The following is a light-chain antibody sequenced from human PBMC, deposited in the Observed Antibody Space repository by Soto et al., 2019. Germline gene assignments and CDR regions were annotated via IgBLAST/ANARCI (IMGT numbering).Light chain of an antibody. V-gene: IGKV3-15*01. CDR1: ESVSSN. Sequence: EIVMTQSPATLSVSPVERATLSCRASESVSSNLAWYQQRPGQAPRLVIYGASTRATGIPARFSGGGSGTEFTLTISSLQSEDFAVYYWQQYNSWPPITFGQGTRLEIK. CDR2: GAS. J-gene: IGKJ5*01. CDR3: QQYNSWPPIT.